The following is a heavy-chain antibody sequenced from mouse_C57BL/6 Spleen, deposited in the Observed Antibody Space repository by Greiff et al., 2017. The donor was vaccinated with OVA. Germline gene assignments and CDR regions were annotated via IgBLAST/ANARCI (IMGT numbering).Heavy chain of an antibody. CDR3: ARNYDSWFAY. D-gene: IGHD2-4*01. V-gene: IGHV1-59*01. CDR1: GYTFTSYW. J-gene: IGHJ3*01. Sequence: QVQLQQPGAELVRPGTSVKLSCKASGYTFTSYWMHWVKQRPGQGLEWIGVIDPSDSSTNYNQKFKGKATLTVDTSSSTAYMQLSSLTSEDSAVYYCARNYDSWFAYWGQGTLVTVSA. CDR2: IDPSDSST.